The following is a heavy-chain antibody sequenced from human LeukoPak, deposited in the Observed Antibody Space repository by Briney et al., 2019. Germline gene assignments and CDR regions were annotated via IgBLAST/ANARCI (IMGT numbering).Heavy chain of an antibody. V-gene: IGHV4-39*07. J-gene: IGHJ4*02. D-gene: IGHD3-9*01. CDR1: GGSISSSSYY. CDR3: ARNADILTGYSIFDY. CDR2: IYYSGST. Sequence: SETLSLTCTVSGGSISSSSYYWGWIRQPPGKGLEWIGSIYYSGSTYYNPSLKSRVTISVDTSKNQFSLKLSSVTAADTAVYYCARNADILTGYSIFDYWGQGTLVTVSS.